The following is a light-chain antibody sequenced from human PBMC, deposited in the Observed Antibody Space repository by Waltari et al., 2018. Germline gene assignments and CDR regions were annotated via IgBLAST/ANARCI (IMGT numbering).Light chain of an antibody. CDR1: TSDVGGYNF. V-gene: IGLV2-11*01. J-gene: IGLJ1*01. Sequence: QSALPQPRSVSGSPGQSVPISCPGTTSDVGGYNFVPWYQQHPGKAPKLMIYDVSKRPSGVPDRFSGSKSGNTASLTISGLQAEDEADYYCCSYAGSYTFYVFGTGTKVTVL. CDR2: DVS. CDR3: CSYAGSYTFYV.